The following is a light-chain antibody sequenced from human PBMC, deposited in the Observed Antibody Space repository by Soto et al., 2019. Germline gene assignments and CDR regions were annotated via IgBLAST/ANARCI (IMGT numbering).Light chain of an antibody. Sequence: IVMTQSPATLPLSPGERATLSCRASQSITSNLAWYQQKPDQAPRLLIYGASTRATGIPARFTGSGSGTEFTLTISSLQSEDFAVYYCQQYNNWPLWTFGQGTKVEIK. CDR3: QQYNNWPLWT. J-gene: IGKJ1*01. V-gene: IGKV3-15*01. CDR1: QSITSN. CDR2: GAS.